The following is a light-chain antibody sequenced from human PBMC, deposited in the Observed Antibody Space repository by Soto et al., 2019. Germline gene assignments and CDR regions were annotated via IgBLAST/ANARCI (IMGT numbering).Light chain of an antibody. J-gene: IGLJ1*01. CDR2: EVS. CDR3: SSYAGSNSYV. CDR1: RSDVGGYNY. Sequence: QSALTQPPSASGSPGQSVPISCTGTRSDVGGYNYVSWYQQHPGKAPKLMIYEVSKRPSGVPDRVSGSKSGNTASLTVSGLQAEDEADYYCSSYAGSNSYVFGTGTKVTVL. V-gene: IGLV2-8*01.